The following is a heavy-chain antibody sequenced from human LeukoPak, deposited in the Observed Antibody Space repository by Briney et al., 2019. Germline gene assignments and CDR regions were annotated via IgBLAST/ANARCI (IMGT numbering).Heavy chain of an antibody. J-gene: IGHJ4*02. D-gene: IGHD2-8*01. CDR2: ILASGSPT. Sequence: GGSLRLSCAASGFTFNSYTMNWVRQAPGKGLQWVANILASGSPTYYADSVKGRFIISRDNSKNTVYLQMNSLRVEDTAIYYCAKDLRPDGVDNFDHWGQGILVTVPS. V-gene: IGHV3-23*01. CDR1: GFTFNSYT. CDR3: AKDLRPDGVDNFDH.